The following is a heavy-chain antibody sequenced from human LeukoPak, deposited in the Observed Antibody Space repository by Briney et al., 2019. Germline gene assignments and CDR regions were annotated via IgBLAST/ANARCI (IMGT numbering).Heavy chain of an antibody. CDR3: ARRRDCSSTSCFHNWFDP. D-gene: IGHD2-2*01. CDR1: GYSFTSYW. CDR2: IYPVDSVT. Sequence: GESLKISCKGSGYSFTSYWIGWVRQMPGKGLEWMGIIYPVDSVTRYSPSFQGQVTISADKSIRTAYLQWSSLKAPDTAMYYCARRRDCSSTSCFHNWFDPGGQGTLVTVSS. J-gene: IGHJ5*02. V-gene: IGHV5-51*01.